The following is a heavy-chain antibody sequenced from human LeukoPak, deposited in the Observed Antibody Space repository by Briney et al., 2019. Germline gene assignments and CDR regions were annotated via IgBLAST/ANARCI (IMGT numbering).Heavy chain of an antibody. Sequence: SQTLSLTCTVSGGSISSGGYYWRWIRQHPGKGLEWIGYIYYSGSTYYNPSLKSRVTISVDTSKNQFSLKLSSVTAADTAVYYCARVLRYFDWLVWFDPWGQGTLVTVSS. CDR2: IYYSGST. D-gene: IGHD3-9*01. V-gene: IGHV4-31*03. J-gene: IGHJ5*02. CDR3: ARVLRYFDWLVWFDP. CDR1: GGSISSGGYY.